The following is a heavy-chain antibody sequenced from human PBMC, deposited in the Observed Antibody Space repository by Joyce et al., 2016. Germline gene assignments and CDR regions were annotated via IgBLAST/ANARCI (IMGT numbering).Heavy chain of an antibody. CDR2: ISYDGSNK. CDR3: ARALGWDSNSCHDY. D-gene: IGHD6-13*01. Sequence: QVQLVESGGGVVQPGRSLRLSCAASGFTFSNYGMHWVRQAPGKWLEWVAVISYDGSNKYYVDSVKGRFTISRDNSKNTLYLQMNSLRPEDTAVYYCARALGWDSNSCHDYWGQGSLVTVSS. V-gene: IGHV3-30*03. CDR1: GFTFSNYG. J-gene: IGHJ4*02.